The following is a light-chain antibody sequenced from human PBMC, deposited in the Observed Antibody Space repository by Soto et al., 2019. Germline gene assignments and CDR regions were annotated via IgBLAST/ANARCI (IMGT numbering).Light chain of an antibody. CDR1: SGSVSTTYY. Sequence: QTVVTQEPSFSVSPGGTVTLTCGLSSGSVSTTYYPSWYQQTPGQAPRTLIYSTSTRSSGVPDRFSGSILGNKAALTITGAQAHDESDYYCVLYMGSGISVFGGGTKLTVL. V-gene: IGLV8-61*01. CDR3: VLYMGSGISV. J-gene: IGLJ3*02. CDR2: STS.